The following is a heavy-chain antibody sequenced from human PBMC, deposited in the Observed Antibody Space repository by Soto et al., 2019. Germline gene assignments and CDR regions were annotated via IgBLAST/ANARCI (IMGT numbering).Heavy chain of an antibody. J-gene: IGHJ4*02. CDR2: IYYSGTT. Sequence: QMELQESGPGQVKTSDTLSLTCAVSGYSISSSNWWGWIRQPPGKGLEWIGYIYYSGTTYYNPSLKSRVTMSVDTSKNQFSLKLTSVTAVDTAVYYCARREIQGPIDYWGQGTLVTVSS. CDR1: GYSISSSNW. CDR3: ARREIQGPIDY. D-gene: IGHD1-26*01. V-gene: IGHV4-28*01.